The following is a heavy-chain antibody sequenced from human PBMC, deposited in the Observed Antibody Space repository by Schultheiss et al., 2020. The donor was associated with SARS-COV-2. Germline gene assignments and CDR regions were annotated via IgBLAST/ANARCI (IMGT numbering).Heavy chain of an antibody. D-gene: IGHD2-2*01. Sequence: SETLSLTCTVSGGSISSSSYYWGWIRQPAGKGLEWIGRIYTSGSTNYNPSLKSRVTMSVDTSKNQFSLKLSSVTAADSAVYYCARHLVPVPAGAFYFYGMDVWGQGTTVTVSS. V-gene: IGHV4-61*02. J-gene: IGHJ6*02. CDR3: ARHLVPVPAGAFYFYGMDV. CDR1: GGSISSSSYY. CDR2: IYTSGST.